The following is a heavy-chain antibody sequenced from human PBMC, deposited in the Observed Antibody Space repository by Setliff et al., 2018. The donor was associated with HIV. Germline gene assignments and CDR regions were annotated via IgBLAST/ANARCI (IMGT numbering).Heavy chain of an antibody. CDR1: GIPIDRVYS. J-gene: IGHJ4*01. Sequence: SETLSLTCGVSGIPIDRVYSWAWIRQPPGKGLEWIGTISHSGSTHYNSPLQGRISISIDTSKNQFSLTLTSVTAADTAMYYCARDQSDYNVLTGFGDFEYWGHGTPVTVSS. V-gene: IGHV4-38-2*02. D-gene: IGHD3-9*01. CDR3: ARDQSDYNVLTGFGDFEY. CDR2: ISHSGST.